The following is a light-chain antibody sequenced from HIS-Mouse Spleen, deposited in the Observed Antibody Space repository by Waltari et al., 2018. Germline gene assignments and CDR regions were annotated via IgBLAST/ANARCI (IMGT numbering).Light chain of an antibody. CDR3: QSADSSGTNWV. J-gene: IGLJ3*02. V-gene: IGLV3-25*03. Sequence: SYELTQPPSVSVSPGQTARITCSGDVFPKQYAYWYQQKPGQAPVLVIYKDSERPSGIPERFSGSSSGTTVTLTISGVQAEDEADYYCQSADSSGTNWVFGGGTKLTVL. CDR1: VFPKQY. CDR2: KDS.